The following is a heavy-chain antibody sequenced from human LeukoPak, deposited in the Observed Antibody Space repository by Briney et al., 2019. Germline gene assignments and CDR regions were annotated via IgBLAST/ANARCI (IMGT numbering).Heavy chain of an antibody. CDR2: ISAYTGNT. CDR1: GYTFTSYG. Sequence: EASVKVSCKASGYTFTSYGISWVRQAPGQGLEWMGWISAYTGNTNYAQKLQGRVTMTTDTSTSTAYMELRSLRSDDTAVYYCARDLSPDIVVVPAAIYDAFDIWGQGTMVTVSS. V-gene: IGHV1-18*01. D-gene: IGHD2-2*02. CDR3: ARDLSPDIVVVPAAIYDAFDI. J-gene: IGHJ3*02.